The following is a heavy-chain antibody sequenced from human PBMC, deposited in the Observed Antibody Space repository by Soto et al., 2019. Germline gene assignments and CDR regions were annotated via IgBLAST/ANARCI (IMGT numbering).Heavy chain of an antibody. CDR2: ISGSGGST. J-gene: IGHJ5*02. Sequence: PGGSLRLSCAASGFTFSSYAMSWVRQAPGKGLEWVSAISGSGGSTYYADSVKGLFTISRDNSKNTLYLQMNSLRAEDTAVYYCAKYLPGYCSSTSCARFDPWGQGTRVTVSS. CDR3: AKYLPGYCSSTSCARFDP. CDR1: GFTFSSYA. V-gene: IGHV3-23*01. D-gene: IGHD2-2*01.